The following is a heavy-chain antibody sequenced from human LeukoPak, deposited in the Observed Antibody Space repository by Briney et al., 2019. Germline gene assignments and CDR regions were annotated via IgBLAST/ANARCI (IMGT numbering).Heavy chain of an antibody. CDR1: GYTFTAYY. V-gene: IGHV1-2*02. CDR2: INPNSGGT. Sequence: ASVKVSCKASGYTFTAYYIHWVRLAPGQGLEWMGWINPNSGGTNYEQKFQGRVTMTRDSSISTAYMELSRLRSDDTAVYYCARGGEAHYYDSSGFYFFDYWGQGTLVTVSS. J-gene: IGHJ4*02. D-gene: IGHD3-22*01. CDR3: ARGGEAHYYDSSGFYFFDY.